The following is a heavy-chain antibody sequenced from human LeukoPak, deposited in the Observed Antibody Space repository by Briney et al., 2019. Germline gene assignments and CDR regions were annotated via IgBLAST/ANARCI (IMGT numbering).Heavy chain of an antibody. V-gene: IGHV1-2*02. CDR1: GYTFTGYY. J-gene: IGHJ4*02. D-gene: IGHD5-18*01. Sequence: ASVKVSCKASGYTFTGYYMHWVRQAPGQGLEWMGWINPKSGGTNYAQKFQGRVTMTRDTSISTAYMELSRLRSDDTAVYYCAREGLHLVHGYWGQGTLVTVSS. CDR2: INPKSGGT. CDR3: AREGLHLVHGY.